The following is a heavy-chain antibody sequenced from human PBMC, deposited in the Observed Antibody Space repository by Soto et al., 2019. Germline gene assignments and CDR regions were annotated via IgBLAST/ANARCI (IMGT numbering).Heavy chain of an antibody. CDR2: ISYDGSNK. V-gene: IGHV3-30-3*01. J-gene: IGHJ4*02. CDR3: ARGLIVVMTAPFDY. D-gene: IGHD2-21*02. CDR1: GFSFRSYA. Sequence: VGSLRLSCVASGFSFRSYAMHWVRQAPGKGLEWVSVISYDGSNKYYADSVKGRFTISRDNVKNTLFLQMNSLRAEDSAVYYCARGLIVVMTAPFDYWGQGTLVTVSS.